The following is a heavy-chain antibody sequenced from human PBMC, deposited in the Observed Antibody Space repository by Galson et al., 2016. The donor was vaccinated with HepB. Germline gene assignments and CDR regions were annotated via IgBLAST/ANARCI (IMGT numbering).Heavy chain of an antibody. Sequence: SLRLSCAASGLTLSTYWMHWIRQAPGKGLVGVSGINSDGSSTNYADSVRGRFTISRDNAKNTLYLQMNSLRVEDTAVYYCARDLGLGDDYWGQGTLVTVSS. CDR2: INSDGSST. CDR1: GLTLSTYW. CDR3: ARDLGLGDDY. V-gene: IGHV3-74*01. J-gene: IGHJ4*02. D-gene: IGHD3-16*01.